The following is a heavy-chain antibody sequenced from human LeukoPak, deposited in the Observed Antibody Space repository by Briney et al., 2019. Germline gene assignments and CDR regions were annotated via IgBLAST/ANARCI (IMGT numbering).Heavy chain of an antibody. CDR1: GFTFSDYY. CDR2: ISSNGSTI. Sequence: GGSLRLSCAASGFTFSDYYMSWIRKAPGKGLEWVSYISSNGSTIYYADSVKGRFTISRDNAKNSLYLQMNSLRAEDTAVYYCARTPVGATNDYWGQGTLVTVSS. CDR3: ARTPVGATNDY. V-gene: IGHV3-11*01. D-gene: IGHD1-26*01. J-gene: IGHJ4*02.